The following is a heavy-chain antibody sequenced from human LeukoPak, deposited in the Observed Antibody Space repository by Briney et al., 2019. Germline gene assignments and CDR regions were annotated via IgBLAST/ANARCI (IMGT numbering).Heavy chain of an antibody. Sequence: GGSLRLSCAVSGFSFSMYAMAWVRQAPGKGLEWVSGISDNTYYADSVRGRFTISRDNAKNSLYLQMNSLRAEDTALYYCAKDIGIAAAGTGDYWGQGTLVTVSS. CDR3: AKDIGIAAAGTGDY. D-gene: IGHD6-13*01. CDR1: GFSFSMYA. CDR2: ISDNT. V-gene: IGHV3-23*01. J-gene: IGHJ4*02.